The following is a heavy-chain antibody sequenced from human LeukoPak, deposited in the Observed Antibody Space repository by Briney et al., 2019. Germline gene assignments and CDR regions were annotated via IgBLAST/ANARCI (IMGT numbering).Heavy chain of an antibody. CDR3: AREGVAVAGTYFDY. CDR2: IIPIFGTA. V-gene: IGHV1-69*06. J-gene: IGHJ4*02. D-gene: IGHD6-19*01. CDR1: GGTFSSYA. Sequence: ASVKVSCKASGGTFSSYAISWVRQAPGQGLEWMGGIIPIFGTANYAQKFQGRVTITADRSTSTAYMELSSLRSEDTAVYYCAREGVAVAGTYFDYWGPGTLVTVSS.